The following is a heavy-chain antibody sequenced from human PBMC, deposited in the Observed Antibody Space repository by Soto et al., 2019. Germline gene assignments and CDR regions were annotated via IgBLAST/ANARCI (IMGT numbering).Heavy chain of an antibody. CDR3: AREDAGGDRDYYGLDV. CDR2: IHYSGSI. D-gene: IGHD2-21*02. V-gene: IGHV4-30-4*01. J-gene: IGHJ6*02. Sequence: QVQLQESGPGLVRPSQTLSLTCTVSGGSISTDHYHWTWIRQTPGKGLEWIGYIHYSGSIHFNPSLQSRVSMSVDTSKNLCSLKLRSVTAAYTAVYFWAREDAGGDRDYYGLDVWGQGTTVTVSS. CDR1: GGSISTDHYH.